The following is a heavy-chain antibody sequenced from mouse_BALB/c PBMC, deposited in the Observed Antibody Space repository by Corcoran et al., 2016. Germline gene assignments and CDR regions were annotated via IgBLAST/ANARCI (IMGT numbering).Heavy chain of an antibody. D-gene: IGHD3-1*01. CDR2: IDPENGNT. CDR1: GFNIKDYY. V-gene: IGHV14-1*02. J-gene: IGHJ2*01. Sequence: EVQLQQSGAELVRPGALVKLSCKASGFNIKDYYMHWVKQRPEQGLEWIGWIDPENGNTIYDPKFQGKASITADTSSNTAYLQLSSLTSEDTAFYYCARSGLRYWGQGTTLTVSS. CDR3: ARSGLRY.